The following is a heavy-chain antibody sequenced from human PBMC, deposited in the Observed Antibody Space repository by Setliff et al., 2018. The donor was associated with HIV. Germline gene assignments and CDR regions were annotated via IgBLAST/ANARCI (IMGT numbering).Heavy chain of an antibody. V-gene: IGHV3-7*01. CDR2: IKQDGSEE. CDR1: GFTFSTYW. Sequence: PGGSLRLSCAASGFTFSTYWMIWVRQAPGKGLEWVAKIKQDGSEEYYVDSVKGRFTISRDNAKNSVYLQMNSLRVEDTAMYYCARSVIGYYYYGMDVWGQGTLVTVSS. CDR3: ARSVIGYYYYGMDV. D-gene: IGHD3-10*01. J-gene: IGHJ6*02.